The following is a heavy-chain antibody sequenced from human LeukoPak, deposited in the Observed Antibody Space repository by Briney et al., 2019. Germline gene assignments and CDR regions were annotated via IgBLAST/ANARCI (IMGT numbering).Heavy chain of an antibody. CDR3: AKGGVITTSPRFGY. CDR2: ISGSGGST. V-gene: IGHV3-23*01. D-gene: IGHD3-22*01. J-gene: IGHJ4*02. CDR1: GFTFSSYA. Sequence: VGTLRLSCAASGFTFSSYAMSWVRQAPGKGLEWVSAISGSGGSTYYADSVKGRFTISRDNSKNTLYLQMNSLRAEDTAVYYCAKGGVITTSPRFGYWGQGTLVTVSS.